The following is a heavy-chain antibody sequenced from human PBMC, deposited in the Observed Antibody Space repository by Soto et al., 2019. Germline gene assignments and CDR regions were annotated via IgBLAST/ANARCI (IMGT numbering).Heavy chain of an antibody. Sequence: SVKVSCKASGGTFSSYAISWVRQAPGQGLEWMGGIIPIFGTANYAQKFQGRVTITADESTSTAYMELSSLRSEDTAVYYCARDQAPYYYDSSGPGDDAFDIWGQGTMVTVSS. CDR1: GGTFSSYA. CDR3: ARDQAPYYYDSSGPGDDAFDI. D-gene: IGHD3-22*01. CDR2: IIPIFGTA. V-gene: IGHV1-69*13. J-gene: IGHJ3*02.